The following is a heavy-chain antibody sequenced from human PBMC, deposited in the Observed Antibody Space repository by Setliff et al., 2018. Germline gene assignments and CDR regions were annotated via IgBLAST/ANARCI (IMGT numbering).Heavy chain of an antibody. CDR2: IYHSGST. D-gene: IGHD3-22*01. J-gene: IGHJ3*02. CDR3: ARDHYDYYDSRQAFDI. V-gene: IGHV4-39*07. Sequence: SETLSLTCTVSGGSISRSSYYWGWIRQPPGKGLEWIGSIYHSGSTNYNPSLKSRVTVSLDASKNQLSLKLSSVTAADTAVYYCARDHYDYYDSRQAFDIWGQGTMVTVSS. CDR1: GGSISRSSYY.